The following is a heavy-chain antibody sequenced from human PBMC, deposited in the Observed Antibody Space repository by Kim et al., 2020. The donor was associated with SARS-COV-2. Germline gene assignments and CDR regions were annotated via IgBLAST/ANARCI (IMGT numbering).Heavy chain of an antibody. Sequence: GGSLRLSCAASGFTFSSYGMHWVRQAPGKGLEWVAVISYDGSNKYYADSVKGRFTISRDNSKNTLYLQMNSLRAEDTAVYYCAKVRERGYSYGWREQIDYWGQGTLVTVSS. CDR3: AKVRERGYSYGWREQIDY. CDR1: GFTFSSYG. V-gene: IGHV3-30*18. D-gene: IGHD5-18*01. CDR2: ISYDGSNK. J-gene: IGHJ4*02.